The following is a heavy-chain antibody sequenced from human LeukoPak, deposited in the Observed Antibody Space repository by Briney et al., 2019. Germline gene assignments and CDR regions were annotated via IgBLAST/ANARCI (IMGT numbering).Heavy chain of an antibody. J-gene: IGHJ4*02. CDR2: ISSSSSTI. D-gene: IGHD2-2*01. CDR3: ARDGVVPAALTAY. CDR1: GFTFSSYS. Sequence: PGGSLRLSCAASGFTFSSYSMNWVRQAPGKGLEWVSYISSSSSTIYYADSVKGRFTISRDNAKNSLYLQMNSLRAEDTALYYCARDGVVPAALTAYWGQGTLVTASS. V-gene: IGHV3-48*01.